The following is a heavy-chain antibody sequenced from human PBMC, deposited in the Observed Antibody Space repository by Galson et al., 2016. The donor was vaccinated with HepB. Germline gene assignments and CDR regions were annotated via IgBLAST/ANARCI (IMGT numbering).Heavy chain of an antibody. CDR1: GFAFSSYA. CDR2: IRGSGDTT. CDR3: AKDRLRFLDWLLFNY. Sequence: SLRLSCAASGFAFSSYAMSWVRQAPGKGLEWVSAIRGSGDTTYYADSVKGRFTISRDNSKNTLYLQMNSLRAEDTAVYYCAKDRLRFLDWLLFNYWGQGTLVTVSS. J-gene: IGHJ4*02. D-gene: IGHD3-3*01. V-gene: IGHV3-23*01.